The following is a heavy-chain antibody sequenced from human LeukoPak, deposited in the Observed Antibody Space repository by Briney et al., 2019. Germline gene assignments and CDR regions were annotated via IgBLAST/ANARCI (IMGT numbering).Heavy chain of an antibody. CDR1: GFTFSSYG. V-gene: IGHV3-33*01. CDR2: IWYDGSNK. J-gene: IGHJ6*04. CDR3: AMCIAAAGTRRDYYYYGMDV. Sequence: GGSLRLSCAASGFTFSSYGMHWVRQAPDKGLEWVAVIWYDGSNKYYADSVKGRFTISRDNSKNTLYLQMNSLRAEDTAVYYCAMCIAAAGTRRDYYYYGMDVWGKGTTVTVSS. D-gene: IGHD6-13*01.